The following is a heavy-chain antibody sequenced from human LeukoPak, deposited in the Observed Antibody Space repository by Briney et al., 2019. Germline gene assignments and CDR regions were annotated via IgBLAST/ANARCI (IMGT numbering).Heavy chain of an antibody. CDR1: RGSISSYY. V-gene: IGHV4-59*01. CDR3: AREGVSAATFDS. J-gene: IGHJ4*02. CDR2: IYYSGST. Sequence: SETLSLTCTVSRGSISSYYWSWIRQPPGQGLEWIGYIYYSGSTNYSPSPKSRVAISVDTSKNQFSLNLSSVTAADTAVYYCAREGVSAATFDSWGQGTLVTVSS. D-gene: IGHD6-13*01.